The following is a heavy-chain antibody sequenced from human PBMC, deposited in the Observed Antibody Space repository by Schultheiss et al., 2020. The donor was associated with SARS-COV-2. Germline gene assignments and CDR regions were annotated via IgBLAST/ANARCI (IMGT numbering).Heavy chain of an antibody. D-gene: IGHD2-15*01. Sequence: SETLSLTCTVSGGSISSYYWSWIRQPPGKGLEWIGSIYYSGTTTYNPSLKSRLTISVDMSKNHFSLKLNSVTTADTAVYYCAKDGRYCSGGSCYSYSGMDVWGQGTTVTVSS. V-gene: IGHV4-59*01. CDR3: AKDGRYCSGGSCYSYSGMDV. CDR2: IYYSGTT. CDR1: GGSISSYY. J-gene: IGHJ6*02.